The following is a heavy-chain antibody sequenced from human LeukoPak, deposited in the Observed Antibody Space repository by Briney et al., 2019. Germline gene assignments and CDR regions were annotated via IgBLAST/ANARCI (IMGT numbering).Heavy chain of an antibody. Sequence: ASVKVSCKASGYTFTSYDINWVRQATCQGLEWMGWMNPNSGNTGYAQKFQGRVTITRNTSISTAYMELSSLRSEDTAVYYCARGAGYYYGSGSHDYWGQGTLVTVSS. V-gene: IGHV1-8*03. J-gene: IGHJ4*02. CDR2: MNPNSGNT. CDR1: GYTFTSYD. D-gene: IGHD3-10*01. CDR3: ARGAGYYYGSGSHDY.